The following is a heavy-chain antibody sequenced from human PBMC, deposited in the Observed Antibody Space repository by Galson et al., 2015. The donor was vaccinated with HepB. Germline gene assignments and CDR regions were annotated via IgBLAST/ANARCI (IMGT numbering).Heavy chain of an antibody. D-gene: IGHD2-2*01. Sequence: SVKVSCKASGYTFTSYGISWVRQAPGQGLEWMGWISAYNGNTNYAQKLQGRVTMTTDTSTSTAYMELRSLRSDDTAVYYCARHRYCSSTSCLDVWGQGTTVTVSS. CDR1: GYTFTSYG. CDR3: ARHRYCSSTSCLDV. J-gene: IGHJ6*02. CDR2: ISAYNGNT. V-gene: IGHV1-18*01.